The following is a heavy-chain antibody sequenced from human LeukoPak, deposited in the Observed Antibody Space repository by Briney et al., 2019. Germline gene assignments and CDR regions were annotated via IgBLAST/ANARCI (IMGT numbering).Heavy chain of an antibody. CDR3: ARPRFGELLWPSGDYGTDV. CDR1: GYTFTSYD. D-gene: IGHD3-10*01. V-gene: IGHV1-8*01. J-gene: IGHJ6*02. CDR2: MNPNSGNT. Sequence: ASVKVSCKASGYTFTSYDINWVRQATGQGLEWMGWMNPNSGNTGYAQKFQGRVTMTRNTSISTAYMELSSLRSEDTAVYYCARPRFGELLWPSGDYGTDVWGQGTTVTVSS.